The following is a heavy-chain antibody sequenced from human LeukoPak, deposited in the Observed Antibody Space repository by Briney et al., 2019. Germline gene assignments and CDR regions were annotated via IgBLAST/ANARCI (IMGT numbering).Heavy chain of an antibody. V-gene: IGHV3-21*01. Sequence: GGCLRLSCEASGFSFSSYSMSWVRQAPGKGLEWVSFISRDSNDIYHADSVKGRFTISRDNAKNSLYLQMNSLRAEDTAVYYCARDLSAAVDWGQGTQVTVSS. J-gene: IGHJ4*02. CDR1: GFSFSSYS. CDR2: ISRDSNDI. D-gene: IGHD2-2*01. CDR3: ARDLSAAVD.